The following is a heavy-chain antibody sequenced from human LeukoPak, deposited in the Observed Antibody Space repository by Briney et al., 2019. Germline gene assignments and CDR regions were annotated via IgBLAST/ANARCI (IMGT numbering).Heavy chain of an antibody. CDR3: ARDPQQLAFDY. V-gene: IGHV4-4*07. Sequence: PSETLSLTCTLSGGSLSSYYWSWIRQPAGKGREWIGRIYTSGSTNYTPSPKSRVTMSVDTSKNQFSLKLSSVTAADTAVYYCARDPQQLAFDYWSQGTLVTVSS. J-gene: IGHJ4*02. D-gene: IGHD6-13*01. CDR1: GGSLSSYY. CDR2: IYTSGST.